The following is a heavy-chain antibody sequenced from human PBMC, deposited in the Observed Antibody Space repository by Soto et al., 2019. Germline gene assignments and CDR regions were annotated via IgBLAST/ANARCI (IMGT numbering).Heavy chain of an antibody. CDR3: AAAVTPDAFDI. CDR1: GFTFTSSA. V-gene: IGHV1-58*01. J-gene: IGHJ3*02. D-gene: IGHD4-4*01. Sequence: SVQVSCKASGFTFTSSAVQWVRQARGQRLEWIGWIVVSSGNTNNAQKCQERVTITRDMSTSTAYMELSSLRSEHTAVYYWAAAVTPDAFDIWGQGTTVTVSS. CDR2: IVVSSGNT.